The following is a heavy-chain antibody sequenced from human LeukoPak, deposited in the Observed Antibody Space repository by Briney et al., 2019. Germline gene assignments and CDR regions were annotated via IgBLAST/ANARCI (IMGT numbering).Heavy chain of an antibody. V-gene: IGHV3-30*02. CDR1: GFTFSSYG. Sequence: GGSLRLSCAASGFTFSSYGMHWVRQAPGKGLEWVAFIRYDGSNKYYADSVKGRFTISRDNSKNTLYLQMNSLRAEDTAVYYCARLERYSSGWYKAFDIWGQGTMVTVSS. CDR3: ARLERYSSGWYKAFDI. D-gene: IGHD6-19*01. CDR2: IRYDGSNK. J-gene: IGHJ3*02.